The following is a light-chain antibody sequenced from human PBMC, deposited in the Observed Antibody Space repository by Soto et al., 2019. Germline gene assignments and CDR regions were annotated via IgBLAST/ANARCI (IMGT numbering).Light chain of an antibody. Sequence: QSVLTQPPSASGTPGQRVTISCSGSSSNIGSNTVNWYQQLPGTAPKLLIYSNNQQPSGVPDRFSGSKSGTSASLAISGLQSEDEADYYCAAWDDSLNLGVFGGGTKLTV. V-gene: IGLV1-44*01. CDR1: SSNIGSNT. CDR3: AAWDDSLNLGV. J-gene: IGLJ3*02. CDR2: SNN.